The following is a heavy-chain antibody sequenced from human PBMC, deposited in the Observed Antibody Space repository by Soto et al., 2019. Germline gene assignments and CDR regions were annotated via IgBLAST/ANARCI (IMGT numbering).Heavy chain of an antibody. D-gene: IGHD3-3*01. CDR1: GGSISSYY. V-gene: IGHV4-59*01. J-gene: IGHJ4*02. CDR3: ARATITIFGVVTTLGAIDY. CDR2: IYYSGST. Sequence: SETLSLTCTVSGGSISSYYWSWIRQPPGKGLEWIGYIYYSGSTNYNPSLKSRVTISVDTSKNQFSLKLSSVTAADTAVYYCARATITIFGVVTTLGAIDYWGQGTLVTVSS.